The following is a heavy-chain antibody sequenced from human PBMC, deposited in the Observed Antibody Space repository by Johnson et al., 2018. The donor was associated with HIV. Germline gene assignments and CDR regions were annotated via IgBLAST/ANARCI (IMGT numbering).Heavy chain of an antibody. D-gene: IGHD6-19*01. V-gene: IGHV3-33*01. CDR3: ARDLAGHNAFDI. CDR2: IWYDGSNK. CDR1: GFTFSSSG. Sequence: QVQLVESGGGVVQPGRSLRLSCAASGFTFSSSGMHWVRQAPGKGLEWVAVIWYDGSNKYYADSVKGRLTISRDNSKNTLYLQMNSLRAEDTAVYYCARDLAGHNAFDIWGQGTMVTVSS. J-gene: IGHJ3*02.